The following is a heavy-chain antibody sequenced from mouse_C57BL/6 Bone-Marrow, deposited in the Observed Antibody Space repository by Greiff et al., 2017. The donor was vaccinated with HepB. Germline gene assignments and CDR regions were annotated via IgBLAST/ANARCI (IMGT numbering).Heavy chain of an antibody. J-gene: IGHJ3*01. Sequence: EVQRVESGGDLVKPGGSLKLSCAASGFTFSSYGMSWVRQTPDKRLEWVATISSGGSYTYYPDSVKGRFTISRDNAKNTLYLQMSSLKSEDTAMYYCARPMITTRSFAYWGQGTLVTVSA. CDR1: GFTFSSYG. CDR2: ISSGGSYT. V-gene: IGHV5-6*01. CDR3: ARPMITTRSFAY. D-gene: IGHD2-4*01.